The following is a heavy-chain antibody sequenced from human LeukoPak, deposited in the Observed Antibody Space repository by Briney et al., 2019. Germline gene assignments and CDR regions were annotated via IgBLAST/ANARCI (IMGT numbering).Heavy chain of an antibody. Sequence: GASVKVSCKASGYTFTSYGISWVRQAPGQGLEWMGWISAYNGNTNYEQKLQGRVTMTTDTSTSTAYMELRSLRSDDTAVYYCARVSFPRHYYESSGYYYFKYWGQGTLVTVSS. J-gene: IGHJ4*02. CDR1: GYTFTSYG. V-gene: IGHV1-18*01. CDR3: ARVSFPRHYYESSGYYYFKY. D-gene: IGHD3-22*01. CDR2: ISAYNGNT.